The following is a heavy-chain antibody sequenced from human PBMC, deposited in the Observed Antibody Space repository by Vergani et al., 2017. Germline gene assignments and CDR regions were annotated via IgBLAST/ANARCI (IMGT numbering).Heavy chain of an antibody. CDR1: GFTFSSYS. V-gene: IGHV3-48*01. D-gene: IGHD3-22*01. CDR2: ISSSSSTI. J-gene: IGHJ4*02. CDR3: ARESRGYYYDSRGPSGDY. Sequence: VQLVESGGGVVQPGRSLRLSCAASGFTFSSYSMNWVRQAPGKGLEWVSYISSSSSTIYYADSVKGRFTISRDNAKNSLYLQMNSLRAEDTAVYYCARESRGYYYDSRGPSGDYWGQGTLVTVSS.